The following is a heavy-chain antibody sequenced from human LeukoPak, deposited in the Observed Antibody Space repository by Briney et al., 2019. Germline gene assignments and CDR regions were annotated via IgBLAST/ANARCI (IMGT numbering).Heavy chain of an antibody. CDR1: GGSFEHYF. D-gene: IGHD3-10*01. Sequence: SETLSLTCTASGGSFEHYFWSWIRQPPGKGLEWLGYVYYSGRTDYSPSLKSRLTFSADTSKKQFSLKRSSVSAADTGVYYWASHRGSDGSEYWGQGTLVSVSS. V-gene: IGHV4-59*01. J-gene: IGHJ4*02. CDR3: ASHRGSDGSEY. CDR2: VYYSGRT.